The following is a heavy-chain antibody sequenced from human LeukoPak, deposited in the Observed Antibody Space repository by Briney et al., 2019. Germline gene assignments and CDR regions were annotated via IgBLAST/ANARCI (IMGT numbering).Heavy chain of an antibody. Sequence: ASVKVSCKASGYTFTSYGISWVRQAPGQGLEWMGWISAYNGNTNYAQKLQGRVTMTTDTSTSTAYMKLRSLRSDDTAVYYCARFEGSGWYFYYGMDVWGQGTTVIVSS. CDR3: ARFEGSGWYFYYGMDV. CDR2: ISAYNGNT. CDR1: GYTFTSYG. V-gene: IGHV1-18*01. D-gene: IGHD6-19*01. J-gene: IGHJ6*02.